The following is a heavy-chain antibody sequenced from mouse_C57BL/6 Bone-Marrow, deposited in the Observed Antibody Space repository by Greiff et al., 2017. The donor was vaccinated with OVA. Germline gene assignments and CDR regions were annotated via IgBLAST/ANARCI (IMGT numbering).Heavy chain of an antibody. Sequence: QVQLQQSGAELARPGASVKMSCKASGYTFTSYTMHWVKQRPGQGLEWIGYINPSSGYTKYNQKFKDKATLTADKSSSTAYMQLSSLTSEDSAVNYRARGGDDSNGPAYWGQGTLVTVSA. CDR1: GYTFTSYT. CDR2: INPSSGYT. D-gene: IGHD2-5*01. CDR3: ARGGDDSNGPAY. V-gene: IGHV1-4*01. J-gene: IGHJ3*01.